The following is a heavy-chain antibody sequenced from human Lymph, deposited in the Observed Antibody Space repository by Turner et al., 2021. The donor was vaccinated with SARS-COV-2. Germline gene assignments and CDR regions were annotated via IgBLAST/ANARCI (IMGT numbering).Heavy chain of an antibody. D-gene: IGHD3-10*01. Sequence: QVQLVESGGGVVQTGRSLRLSCTASGFTFSSYAMHWVRQAPGKGLEWVSLITYDGSNKYYADSVKCRFTISRDNSKNTLYLQMNSLRTEDTAVYYCAREMGSGSDYWGQGTLVTVSS. CDR3: AREMGSGSDY. CDR2: ITYDGSNK. V-gene: IGHV3-30*04. CDR1: GFTFSSYA. J-gene: IGHJ4*02.